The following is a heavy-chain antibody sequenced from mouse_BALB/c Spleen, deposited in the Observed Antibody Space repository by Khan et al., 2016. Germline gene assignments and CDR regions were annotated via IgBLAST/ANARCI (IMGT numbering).Heavy chain of an antibody. CDR2: IRLKSDNNAT. Sequence: EVKLEVSGGGLVQPGGSMKLSCVTSGFPFSSYWMSWVRQSPEKGLEWVAEIRLKSDNNATHYAESVKGKLTISRDDSKSRLFLQMNNLRDEDTVIYYCTGGGYYDYFAYWGQGTTLTVSS. CDR3: TGGGYYDYFAY. D-gene: IGHD2-3*01. J-gene: IGHJ2*01. V-gene: IGHV6-6*02. CDR1: GFPFSSYW.